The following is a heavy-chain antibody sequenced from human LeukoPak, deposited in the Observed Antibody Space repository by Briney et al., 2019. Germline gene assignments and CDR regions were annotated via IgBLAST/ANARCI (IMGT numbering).Heavy chain of an antibody. CDR3: ARGPRSSRLTMVRGVIGY. CDR1: GYTFTDYY. CDR2: MNPNSGNT. D-gene: IGHD3-10*01. V-gene: IGHV1-8*02. Sequence: ASVKVSCKASGYTFTDYYIHWVRQAPGQGLEWMGWMNPNSGNTGYAQKFQGRVTMTRNTSISTAYMELSSLRSEDTAVYYCARGPRSSRLTMVRGVIGYWGQGTLVTVSS. J-gene: IGHJ4*02.